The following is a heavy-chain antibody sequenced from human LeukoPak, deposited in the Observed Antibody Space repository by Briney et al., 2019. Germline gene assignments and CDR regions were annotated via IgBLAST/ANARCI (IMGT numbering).Heavy chain of an antibody. CDR2: ISSSSGTI. CDR1: GFTFDDYA. CDR3: ARDSHYDPRAEYFQH. D-gene: IGHD3-22*01. V-gene: IGHV3-48*01. J-gene: IGHJ1*01. Sequence: LTGGSLRLSCAASGFTFDDYAMHWVRHPRGKGLEWVSSISSSSGTIYYADSVKGRFTISRDNAKNSLYLQMNSLRAEDTAVYYCARDSHYDPRAEYFQHWGQGTLVTVSS.